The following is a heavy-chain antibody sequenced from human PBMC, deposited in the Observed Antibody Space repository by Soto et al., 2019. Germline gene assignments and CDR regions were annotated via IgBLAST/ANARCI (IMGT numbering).Heavy chain of an antibody. CDR3: ARAHASSGYYFSYYFDY. D-gene: IGHD3-22*01. CDR1: GGSVSSGTYY. J-gene: IGHJ4*02. CDR2: ISYSGST. Sequence: SETLSLTCTVSGGSVSSGTYYWSWIRQPPGKGLEWIGYISYSGSTNYNPSLKSRLTISVDTSKNQFSLKLSSVTAADTAVYYCARAHASSGYYFSYYFDYWGQGTLVTVSS. V-gene: IGHV4-61*01.